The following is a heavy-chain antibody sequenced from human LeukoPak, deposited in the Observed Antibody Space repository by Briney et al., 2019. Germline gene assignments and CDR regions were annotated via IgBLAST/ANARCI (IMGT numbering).Heavy chain of an antibody. CDR2: INHSGST. D-gene: IGHD6-13*01. CDR3: ARGRYLTTSGGAAAGFLDY. V-gene: IGHV4-34*01. CDR1: GGSFSGYY. Sequence: TSETLSLTCAVSGGSFSGYYWNWIRQFPEKGLEWIGEINHSGSTHYNPSLKSRVTISVDTSQKQFSLRLTSVTAADTAVYYCARGRYLTTSGGAAAGFLDYWGQGSLVTVST. J-gene: IGHJ4*02.